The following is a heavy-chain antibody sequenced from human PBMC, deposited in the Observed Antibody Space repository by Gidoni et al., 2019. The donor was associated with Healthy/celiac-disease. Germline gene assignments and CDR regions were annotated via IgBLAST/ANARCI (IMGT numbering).Heavy chain of an antibody. D-gene: IGHD6-6*01. J-gene: IGHJ5*02. CDR3: AKDEVLGIAARLKRPFWFDP. CDR1: GFTFSSYA. Sequence: EVQLLESGGGLVQPGGSLRLSCAASGFTFSSYAMSWVRQAPGKGLEWVSAISGSGGSTYYADSVKGRFTISRDNSKNTLYLQMNSLRAEDTAVYYCAKDEVLGIAARLKRPFWFDPWGQGTLVTVSS. V-gene: IGHV3-23*01. CDR2: ISGSGGST.